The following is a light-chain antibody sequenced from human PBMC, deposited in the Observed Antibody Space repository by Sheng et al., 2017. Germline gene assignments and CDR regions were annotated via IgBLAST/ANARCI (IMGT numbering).Light chain of an antibody. CDR2: DAS. CDR3: QQYNTFVVFP. V-gene: IGKV3-11*01. CDR1: QSISNY. Sequence: EIVLTQSPATLSLSPGERATLSCRASQSISNYLAWYQQKPGQAPRLLIYDASNRAIGIPARFSGSGSGTDFTLTISSLQPDDVASYYCQQYNTFVVFPFGPGTKVDIK. J-gene: IGKJ3*01.